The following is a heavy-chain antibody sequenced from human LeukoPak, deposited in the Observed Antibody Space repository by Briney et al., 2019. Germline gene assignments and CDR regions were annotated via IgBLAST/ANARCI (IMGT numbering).Heavy chain of an antibody. J-gene: IGHJ4*02. Sequence: ASVKVSCKASGYTFTSYDINWVRQATGQGLEWMGWMNPNSGNTGYAQKFQGRVTMTRNTSISTAYMELSSLRSEDTAVYYCARDRRRTEYDFWSGDFDYWGQGTLVTVSS. CDR1: GYTFTSYD. CDR2: MNPNSGNT. V-gene: IGHV1-8*01. CDR3: ARDRRRTEYDFWSGDFDY. D-gene: IGHD3-3*01.